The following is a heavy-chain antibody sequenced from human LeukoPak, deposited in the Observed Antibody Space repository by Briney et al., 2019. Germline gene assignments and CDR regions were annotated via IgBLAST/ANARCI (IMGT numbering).Heavy chain of an antibody. CDR1: GGSISGYY. V-gene: IGHV4-39*01. D-gene: IGHD1-1*01. J-gene: IGHJ6*02. Sequence: SETLSLTCTVSGGSISGYYWGWIRQPPGKGLEWIGSIYYSGSTYYNPSLKSRVTISVDTSKNQFSLKLSSVTAADTAVYYCARQSWISLPRYYYGMDVWGQGTTVTVSS. CDR2: IYYSGST. CDR3: ARQSWISLPRYYYGMDV.